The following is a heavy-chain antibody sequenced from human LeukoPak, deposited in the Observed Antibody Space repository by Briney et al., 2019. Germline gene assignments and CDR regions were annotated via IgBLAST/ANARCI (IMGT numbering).Heavy chain of an antibody. CDR2: ISDSGYST. D-gene: IGHD6-6*01. CDR1: GFTFSSYA. Sequence: GGSLRLSCAASGFTFSSYAMSWVRQAPGEGLEWVSAISDSGYSTYYADSVKGRFTISRDRSKNTVYLQMNGLRADDTAVYYCARDDVAAFATGHMDVWGKGTTVTVSS. V-gene: IGHV3-23*01. J-gene: IGHJ6*03. CDR3: ARDDVAAFATGHMDV.